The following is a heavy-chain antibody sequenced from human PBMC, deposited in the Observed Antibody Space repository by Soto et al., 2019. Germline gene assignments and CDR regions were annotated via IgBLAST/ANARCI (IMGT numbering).Heavy chain of an antibody. CDR1: GGSISSSSYY. CDR2: IYYSGST. J-gene: IGHJ6*02. CDR3: ASQASPYYYYGMDV. Sequence: PSETLSLTCTVSGGSISSSSYYWGWIRQPPGKGLEWIGSIYYSGSTYYNPSLKSRVTISVDTSKKQFSLKLSSVTAADTSVYYCASQASPYYYYGMDVWGQGTTVTVSS. V-gene: IGHV4-39*01.